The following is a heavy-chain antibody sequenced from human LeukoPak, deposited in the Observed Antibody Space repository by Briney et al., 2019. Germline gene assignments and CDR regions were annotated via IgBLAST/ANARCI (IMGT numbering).Heavy chain of an antibody. D-gene: IGHD3-22*01. CDR2: IKQDGSEK. CDR1: GFTFSSYW. V-gene: IGHV3-7*01. Sequence: GGSLRLSCAASGFTFSSYWMSWVRQAPGKGLEWVANIKQDGSEKYYVDSVKGRFTISRDNAKSSLYLQMNSLRAEDTAVYYCARCSQNYYDSSGYDYWGQGTLVTVSS. J-gene: IGHJ4*02. CDR3: ARCSQNYYDSSGYDY.